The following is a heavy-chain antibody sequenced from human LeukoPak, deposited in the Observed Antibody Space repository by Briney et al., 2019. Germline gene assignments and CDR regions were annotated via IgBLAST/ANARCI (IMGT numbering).Heavy chain of an antibody. CDR1: GFTVSSYS. V-gene: IGHV3-48*01. CDR3: ARDPWMGPIAARLPHFDY. J-gene: IGHJ4*02. Sequence: AGGSLRLSCAASGFTVSSYSMNWVRQAPGKGLEWVSDISSSSSTIYYADSVKGRFTISRDNAKNSLYLQMNSLRAEDTAVYYCARDPWMGPIAARLPHFDYWGQGTLVTVSS. CDR2: ISSSSSTI. D-gene: IGHD6-6*01.